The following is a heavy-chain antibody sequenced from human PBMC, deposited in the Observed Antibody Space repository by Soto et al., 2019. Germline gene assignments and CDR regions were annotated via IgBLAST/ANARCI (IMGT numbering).Heavy chain of an antibody. CDR2: IYHSGST. Sequence: SETLSLTCAVSGYSISSGYYWGWIRQTPGKGLEWIASIYHSGSTYYNPSLKSRVTISVDTSKNQFSLKLTSVTAADTAVYYCARGAATVTPGWFDPWGQGIMVTVSS. CDR3: ARGAATVTPGWFDP. D-gene: IGHD4-17*01. CDR1: GYSISSGYY. J-gene: IGHJ5*02. V-gene: IGHV4-38-2*01.